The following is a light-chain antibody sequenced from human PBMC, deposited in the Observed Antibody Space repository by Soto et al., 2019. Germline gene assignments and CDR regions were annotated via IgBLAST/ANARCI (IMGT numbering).Light chain of an antibody. J-gene: IGLJ1*01. V-gene: IGLV2-14*01. Sequence: QSVLTQPASVSGSPGQSITISCTGTSSDVGCYNYVSWYQQHPGKAPKLMIYDVSNRPSGVSNRFSGSKSGNTASLTISGLQAEDEADYYCSSYTSSSTLVFGTGTRSPS. CDR1: SSDVGCYNY. CDR3: SSYTSSSTLV. CDR2: DVS.